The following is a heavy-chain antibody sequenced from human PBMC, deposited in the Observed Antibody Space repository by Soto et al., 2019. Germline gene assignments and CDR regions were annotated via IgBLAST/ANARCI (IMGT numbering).Heavy chain of an antibody. D-gene: IGHD5-18*01. CDR3: ARDLHSYGHTPPTTIFDP. V-gene: IGHV1-3*01. CDR2: INAGNGNT. CDR1: GYTFTSYA. J-gene: IGHJ5*02. Sequence: RASVKVSCKASGYTFTSYAMHWVRQAPGQRLEWMGWINAGNGNTKYSQKFQGRVTITRDTSASTAYMELSSLRSEDTAVYYCARDLHSYGHTPPTTIFDPWGQGTLVTVSS.